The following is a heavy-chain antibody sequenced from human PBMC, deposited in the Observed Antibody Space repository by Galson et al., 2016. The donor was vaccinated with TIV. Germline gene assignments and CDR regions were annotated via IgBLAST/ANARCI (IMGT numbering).Heavy chain of an antibody. V-gene: IGHV1-2*02. CDR2: IDPISRGT. Sequence: SVKVSCKASGYTFSDYYIHWVRQAPGQGLEWMGCIDPISRGTRYAQKFQGRVTITADTSTDTAYMELSSLTSDDTAVYYCATLAIRAWGQGTLVTVSS. CDR1: GYTFSDYY. CDR3: ATLAIRA. J-gene: IGHJ5*02. D-gene: IGHD3-10*01.